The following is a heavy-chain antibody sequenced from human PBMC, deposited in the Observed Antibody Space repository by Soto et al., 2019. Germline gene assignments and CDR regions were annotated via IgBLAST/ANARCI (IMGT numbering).Heavy chain of an antibody. Sequence: QVQLVQSGAEVKKPGSSVKVSCKAPGGTFRTYAISWVRHAPRQGPEWMGGIIPIFGTANYAQKFQGRVTITVDESTSKGDMELNSLRSEDTAVYYSARSSGASSSLDIAYYYHYGIDVLGQGPTVTVPS. CDR3: ARSSGASSSLDIAYYYHYGIDV. J-gene: IGHJ6*02. CDR2: IIPIFGTA. V-gene: IGHV1-69*01. D-gene: IGHD6-19*01. CDR1: GGTFRTYA.